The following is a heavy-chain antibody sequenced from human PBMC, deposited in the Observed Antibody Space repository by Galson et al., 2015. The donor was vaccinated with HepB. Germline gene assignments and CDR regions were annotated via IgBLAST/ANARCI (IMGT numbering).Heavy chain of an antibody. CDR2: ISWNSGSI. CDR3: AKEKPDDSGWPTNFDY. V-gene: IGHV3-9*01. D-gene: IGHD6-19*01. Sequence: SLRLSCAASGFTFSSYAMHWVRQAPGKGLEWVSGISWNSGSIGYADSVKGRFTISRDNAKNSLYLQMNSLRAEDTALYYCAKEKPDDSGWPTNFDYWGQGTLVTVSS. J-gene: IGHJ4*02. CDR1: GFTFSSYA.